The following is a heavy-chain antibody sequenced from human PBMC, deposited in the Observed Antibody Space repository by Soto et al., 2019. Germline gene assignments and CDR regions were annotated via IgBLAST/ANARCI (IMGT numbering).Heavy chain of an antibody. CDR2: IWYDGSNK. CDR3: ARHAGYYGDLTFDY. Sequence: PGGSLRLSCAASGFTFSSYGMHWVRQAPGKGLEWVAVIWYDGSNKYYADSVKGRFTISRDNSKNTLYLQMNSLRAEDTAVYYCARHAGYYGDLTFDYWGQGTLVTVSS. CDR1: GFTFSSYG. D-gene: IGHD4-17*01. J-gene: IGHJ4*02. V-gene: IGHV3-33*01.